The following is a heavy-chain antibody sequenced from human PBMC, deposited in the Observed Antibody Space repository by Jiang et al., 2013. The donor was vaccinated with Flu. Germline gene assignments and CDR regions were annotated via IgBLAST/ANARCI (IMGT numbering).Heavy chain of an antibody. CDR3: ARRRISGSYQGAFDI. D-gene: IGHD1-26*01. J-gene: IGHJ3*02. Sequence: AQKFQGRVTMTTDTSTSTAYMELRSLRSDDTAVYYCARRRISGSYQGAFDIWGQGTMVTVSS. V-gene: IGHV1-18*01.